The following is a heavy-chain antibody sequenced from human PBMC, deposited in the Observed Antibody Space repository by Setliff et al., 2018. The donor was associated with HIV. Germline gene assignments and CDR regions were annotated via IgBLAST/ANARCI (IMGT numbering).Heavy chain of an antibody. J-gene: IGHJ4*02. V-gene: IGHV3-49*04. CDR1: GFTFRDYG. Sequence: GGSLRLSCTTSGFTFRDYGMSWVRQAPGKGLEWVGFIRSKAYGGTTEYTASLRGRFTISRDDSKNIAYLQMNRLKTEDTAVYYCTREWGNFWSGYYFDDWGQGTLVTVSS. CDR2: IRSKAYGGTT. CDR3: TREWGNFWSGYYFDD. D-gene: IGHD3-3*01.